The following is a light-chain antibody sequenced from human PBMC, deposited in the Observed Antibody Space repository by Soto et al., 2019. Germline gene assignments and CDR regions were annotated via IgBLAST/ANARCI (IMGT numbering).Light chain of an antibody. Sequence: EVVMTQSPATRSVSPGERATLSCRASQSVSTNLAWYQQRPGQAPRLLIYGASTRASGFPARFSGSGSGTEFILTISSLQSEDFAVYYCQQYSHWPTFGQGTKVEIK. J-gene: IGKJ1*01. CDR2: GAS. CDR1: QSVSTN. V-gene: IGKV3-15*01. CDR3: QQYSHWPT.